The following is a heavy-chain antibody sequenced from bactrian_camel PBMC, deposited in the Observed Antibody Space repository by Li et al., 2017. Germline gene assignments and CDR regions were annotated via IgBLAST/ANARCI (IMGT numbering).Heavy chain of an antibody. CDR2: INSGGGSP. D-gene: IGHD1*01. J-gene: IGHJ4*01. Sequence: VQLVESGGGLVQPGGSLRLSCAASGFTFASDDMSWVRQGPGKGLEWLSTINSGGGSPHYADSVKGRFTISRDNAKNTLYLLLNSLQPEDTAVYYCVASGFTYWGQGTQVTVS. CDR1: GFTFASDD. V-gene: IGHV3S40*01. CDR3: VASGFTY.